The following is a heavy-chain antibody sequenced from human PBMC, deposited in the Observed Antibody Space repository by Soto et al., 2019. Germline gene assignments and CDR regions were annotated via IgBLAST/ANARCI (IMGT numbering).Heavy chain of an antibody. V-gene: IGHV1-18*01. Sequence: ASVKVSCKASGYTFTSYGISWVRQAPGQGLEWVGWISAYNGNRNYVQKLQGRVTMTTDTSTSTAYMELRSLRSDDTAVYYCARLYCISTSCYLGMDVWGQGTTVT. CDR3: ARLYCISTSCYLGMDV. D-gene: IGHD2-2*01. CDR2: ISAYNGNR. CDR1: GYTFTSYG. J-gene: IGHJ6*02.